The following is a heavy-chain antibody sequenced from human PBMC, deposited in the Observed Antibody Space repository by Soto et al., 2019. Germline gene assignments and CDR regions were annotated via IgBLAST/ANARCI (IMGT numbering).Heavy chain of an antibody. D-gene: IGHD3-3*01. CDR3: ARGGVSTRTFDY. J-gene: IGHJ4*02. Sequence: LKISCKGSGYNFAGYWIAWVRQMPGKGLELMGIIYPSDSDTRYRPSFQGQVTISADKSISSAYLQWSSLRASDTAMYYCARGGVSTRTFDYWGQGTPVTVSS. CDR2: IYPSDSDT. CDR1: GYNFAGYW. V-gene: IGHV5-51*01.